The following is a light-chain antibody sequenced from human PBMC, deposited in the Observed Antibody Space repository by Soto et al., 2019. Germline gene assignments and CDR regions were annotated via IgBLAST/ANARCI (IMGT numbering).Light chain of an antibody. CDR1: QSISNY. Sequence: DIQMTQSPSTLSASVGDRVTITCRASQSISNYLGWYQQKPGKAPKLLIYNASSLQSGASSRFSGSGSGTEFTTTIHSLQADDFAYYYRQQYRSYSTFGQGTKVDIK. CDR3: QQYRSYST. J-gene: IGKJ1*01. CDR2: NAS. V-gene: IGKV1-5*03.